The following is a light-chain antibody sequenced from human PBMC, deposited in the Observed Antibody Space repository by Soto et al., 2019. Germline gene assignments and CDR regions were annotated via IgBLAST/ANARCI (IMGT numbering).Light chain of an antibody. Sequence: DIQMTQSPSSVSASVGDRVTITCRASPGISNWLAWYQQKAGKAPKLLIYATSTLQSGVPSRFRGSVSGTEFTLTISSLQPEDVATYYCQQANSFPYTFGQGTKLEIK. CDR3: QQANSFPYT. CDR2: ATS. V-gene: IGKV1-12*02. CDR1: PGISNW. J-gene: IGKJ2*01.